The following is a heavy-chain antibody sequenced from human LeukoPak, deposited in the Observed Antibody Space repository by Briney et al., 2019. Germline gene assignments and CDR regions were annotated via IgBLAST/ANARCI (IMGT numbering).Heavy chain of an antibody. D-gene: IGHD1-7*01. CDR2: IYYSGST. V-gene: IGHV4-31*03. Sequence: PSQTLSLICTVSGGSISSGGYYWSWIRQHPGKGLEWIGYIYYSGSTYNNPSLKSRVTISVDTSKNQFSLKLSSVTAADTAVYYCARVPELRSWFDPWGQGTLVTVSS. CDR3: ARVPELRSWFDP. J-gene: IGHJ5*02. CDR1: GGSISSGGYY.